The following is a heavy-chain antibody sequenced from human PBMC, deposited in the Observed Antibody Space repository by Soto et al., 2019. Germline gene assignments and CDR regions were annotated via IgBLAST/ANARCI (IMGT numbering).Heavy chain of an antibody. CDR1: EFIISDHY. CDR2: IRNKPNSYTT. D-gene: IGHD6-19*01. J-gene: IGHJ4*02. V-gene: IGHV3-72*01. CDR3: ARSTYGAVSGWCNDY. Sequence: EVQLVESGGGLVQPGGSLRLSCEVSEFIISDHYMDWVRQAPGKGLEWVGRIRNKPNSYTTEYAASVKGRFSISIDESKNSVYLVMNSLRTDDTAVYYCARSTYGAVSGWCNDYWGQGTLVTVSS.